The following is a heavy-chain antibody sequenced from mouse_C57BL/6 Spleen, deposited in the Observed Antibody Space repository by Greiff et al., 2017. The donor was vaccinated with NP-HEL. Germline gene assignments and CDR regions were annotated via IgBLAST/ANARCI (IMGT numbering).Heavy chain of an antibody. CDR2: IDPETGGT. Sequence: LVESGAELVRPGASVTLSCKASGYTFTDYEMHWVKQTPVHGLEWIGAIDPETGGTAYNQKFKGKAILTADKSSSTAYMELRSLTSEDSAVYYCTTHYGSTLDYWGQGTTLTVAS. D-gene: IGHD1-1*01. CDR3: TTHYGSTLDY. V-gene: IGHV1-15*01. J-gene: IGHJ2*01. CDR1: GYTFTDYE.